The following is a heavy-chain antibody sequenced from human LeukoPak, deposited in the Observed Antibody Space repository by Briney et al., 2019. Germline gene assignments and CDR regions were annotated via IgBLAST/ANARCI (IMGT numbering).Heavy chain of an antibody. CDR1: GFTFSTYW. D-gene: IGHD2-21*02. CDR2: MRRDGNEI. CDR3: ARGAPLEYCGGDCSRLLDY. Sequence: GSLRLSCSASGFTFSTYWMSWVRQAPGKGLEWVANMRRDGNEIYYLDSVRGRFTISRDNAKNSLYLQMNSLRAEDTAVYYCARGAPLEYCGGDCSRLLDYWGQGTLVTVSS. V-gene: IGHV3-7*01. J-gene: IGHJ4*02.